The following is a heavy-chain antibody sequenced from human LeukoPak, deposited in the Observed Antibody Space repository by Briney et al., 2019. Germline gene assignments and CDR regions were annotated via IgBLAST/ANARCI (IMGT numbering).Heavy chain of an antibody. CDR2: VSDDGSST. V-gene: IGHV3-74*01. CDR3: ARGPINSNPGT. J-gene: IGHJ5*02. D-gene: IGHD2/OR15-2a*01. Sequence: GGSLRLSCAASGFTFSTYWMHWVRQAPGKGLVWVSRVSDDGSSTTSADSVKGRFTISRDNAKNTLYLQMNSLRAEDTVIYYCARGPINSNPGTWGQGTLVTVSS. CDR1: GFTFSTYW.